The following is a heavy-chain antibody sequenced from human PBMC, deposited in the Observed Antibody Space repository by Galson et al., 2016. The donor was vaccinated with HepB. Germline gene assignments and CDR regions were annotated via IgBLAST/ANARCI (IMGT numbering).Heavy chain of an antibody. CDR1: GISISSGDYY. Sequence: TLSLTCTVSGISISSGDYYWSWIRQPPGKGLEWIAYIYNGESTYYNPSLERRATISADTSKNQFSLNLDSMSASDTAVYFCAGSPPGYYDKTGYDFWGQRTLVTVSS. CDR2: IYNGEST. D-gene: IGHD3-16*01. J-gene: IGHJ4*02. V-gene: IGHV4-30-4*01. CDR3: AGSPPGYYDKTGYDF.